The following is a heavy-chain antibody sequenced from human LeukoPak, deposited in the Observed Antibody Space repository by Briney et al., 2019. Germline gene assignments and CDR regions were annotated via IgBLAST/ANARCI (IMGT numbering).Heavy chain of an antibody. CDR1: GYTFTSYD. CDR3: ARITAAGNRRLNY. J-gene: IGHJ4*02. Sequence: ASVKVSCKASGYTFTSYDINWVRQATGQGLEWMGWMNPNSGNTGYAQKFQGRITMTRNTSISTAYMELSSLTSEDTAVYYCARITAAGNRRLNYWGQGTLVTVSS. D-gene: IGHD6-13*01. CDR2: MNPNSGNT. V-gene: IGHV1-8*01.